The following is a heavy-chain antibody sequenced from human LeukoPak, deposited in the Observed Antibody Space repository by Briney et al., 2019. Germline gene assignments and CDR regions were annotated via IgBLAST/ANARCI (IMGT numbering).Heavy chain of an antibody. J-gene: IGHJ4*02. D-gene: IGHD5-18*01. CDR1: GGSISSYY. V-gene: IGHV4-4*07. CDR3: ARDGIPKGGYGLDY. Sequence: SETLSLTCTVSGGSISSYYWSWIRQPAGKGLVWLGRIYTSGSTNYHPSLKSRVTRSVDTSKNQFTLKLSSVTAADTAVYYCARDGIPKGGYGLDYWGQGTLVTVSS. CDR2: IYTSGST.